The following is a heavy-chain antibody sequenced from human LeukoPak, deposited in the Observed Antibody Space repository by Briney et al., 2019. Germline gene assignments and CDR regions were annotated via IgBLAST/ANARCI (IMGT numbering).Heavy chain of an antibody. Sequence: GGSLRLSCTASGFIFSSYTMSWVRQAPGKGLEWVSAISGSGGSTYYADSVKGRFTISRDNSKNTLYLQMNSLRAEDTAVYYCAKFGGWYSVDYWGQGTLVTVSS. CDR2: ISGSGGST. J-gene: IGHJ4*02. CDR1: GFIFSSYT. V-gene: IGHV3-23*01. D-gene: IGHD6-19*01. CDR3: AKFGGWYSVDY.